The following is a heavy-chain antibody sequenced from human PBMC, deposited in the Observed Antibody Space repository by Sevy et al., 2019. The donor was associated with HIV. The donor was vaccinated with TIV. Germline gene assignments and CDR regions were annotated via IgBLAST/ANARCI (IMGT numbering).Heavy chain of an antibody. D-gene: IGHD1-26*01. CDR1: GFSFINAW. V-gene: IGHV3-15*07. CDR2: IRSKADGGKA. Sequence: GGSLRLSCAASGFSFINAWMNWVRQAPGKGLEWVGRIRSKADGGKADYAAPVKGRFIISRDDSENTLYLQMNSLRTEDTAIYYCTTVLGWECTSDHWGQGTLVTVSS. J-gene: IGHJ4*02. CDR3: TTVLGWECTSDH.